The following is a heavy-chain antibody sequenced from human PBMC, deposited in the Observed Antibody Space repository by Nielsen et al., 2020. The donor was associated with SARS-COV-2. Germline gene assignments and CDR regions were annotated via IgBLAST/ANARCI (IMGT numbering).Heavy chain of an antibody. CDR1: GFTFTSHW. CDR3: ASLGDRYSSSWYG. Sequence: GGSLRLSCAASGFTFTSHWMSWVRQAPGKGLEWVANIKPDGSEKYYVDSVRGRFTISRDNAKNSVYLQMNSLRAEDTALYYCASLGDRYSSSWYGWGQGTLVTVSS. D-gene: IGHD6-13*01. J-gene: IGHJ4*02. V-gene: IGHV3-7*03. CDR2: IKPDGSEK.